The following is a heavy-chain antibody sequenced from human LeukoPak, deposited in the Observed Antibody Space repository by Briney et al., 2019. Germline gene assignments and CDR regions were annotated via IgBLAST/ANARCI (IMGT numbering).Heavy chain of an antibody. CDR2: INPNRGGT. D-gene: IGHD3-10*01. CDR1: GYTFTRYY. CDR3: ARDVVRGVRSFDY. Sequence: ASVKVSCKASGYTFTRYYMHWVRQAPGQGLEWMGCINPNRGGTNYAQKFQGRVTITRDTSISTAYMELSRLRSDDTAVYYCARDVVRGVRSFDYWGQGTLVTVSS. V-gene: IGHV1-2*02. J-gene: IGHJ4*02.